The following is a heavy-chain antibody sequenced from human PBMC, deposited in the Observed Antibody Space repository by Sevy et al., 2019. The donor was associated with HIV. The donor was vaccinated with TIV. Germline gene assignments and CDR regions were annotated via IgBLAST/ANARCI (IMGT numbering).Heavy chain of an antibody. CDR3: AKDSGYTINWYPGF. J-gene: IGHJ4*02. CDR2: ISSDGNTK. V-gene: IGHV3-30*18. Sequence: GGSLRLSCAASGLTFDTYGMHWVRQPPGKGLKWVAVISSDGNTKYYGDSVKGRVTVSRDNSKSKLYLQINSLRTDDTAIYFCAKDSGYTINWYPGFWGQGTLVTVSS. CDR1: GLTFDTYG. D-gene: IGHD6-13*01.